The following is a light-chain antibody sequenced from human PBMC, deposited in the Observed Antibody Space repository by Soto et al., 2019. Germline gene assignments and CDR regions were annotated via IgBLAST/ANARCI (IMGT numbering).Light chain of an antibody. J-gene: IGKJ2*01. CDR3: QQYGSSPPSYT. CDR1: QSVSSSY. Sequence: EIVLTQSPGTLSLSPGERATLSCRASQSVSSSYLAWYQQKPGQAPRLLIYGASSRATGIPDRFSGSGSERYFTLTTSRLESEDIAVYYCQQYGSSPPSYTFGQGTKLEIK. V-gene: IGKV3-20*01. CDR2: GAS.